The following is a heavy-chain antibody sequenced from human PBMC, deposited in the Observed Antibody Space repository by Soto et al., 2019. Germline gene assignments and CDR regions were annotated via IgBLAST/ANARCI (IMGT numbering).Heavy chain of an antibody. J-gene: IGHJ3*02. V-gene: IGHV1-18*01. D-gene: IGHD3-22*01. CDR1: GYTFTSYG. CDR2: ISAYNGNT. CDR3: ARDAPLRHYYDSSGYPPPGLGAFDI. Sequence: GASVKVSWKASGYTFTSYGISWVRQAPGQGLEWMGWISAYNGNTNYAQKLQGRVTMTTDTSTSTAYMELRSLRSDDTAVYYCARDAPLRHYYDSSGYPPPGLGAFDIWGQGTMDTVSS.